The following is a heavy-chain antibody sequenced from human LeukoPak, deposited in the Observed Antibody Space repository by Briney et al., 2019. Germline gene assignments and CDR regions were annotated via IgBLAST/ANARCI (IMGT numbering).Heavy chain of an antibody. CDR3: AKSVGATQGDY. CDR1: GFTFSSYG. D-gene: IGHD1-26*01. V-gene: IGHV3-30*18. J-gene: IGHJ4*02. Sequence: GGSLRLSCAASGFTFSSYGMHWVRQAPGKGLEWVAVISYDGSNKYYADSVKGRFTISRDNSKNTLYLQMNSLRAEDTAVYYCAKSVGATQGDYWGQGTLVTVSS. CDR2: ISYDGSNK.